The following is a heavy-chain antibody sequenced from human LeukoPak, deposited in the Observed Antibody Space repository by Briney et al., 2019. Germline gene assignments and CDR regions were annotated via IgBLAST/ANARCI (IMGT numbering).Heavy chain of an antibody. Sequence: GGSLRLSCAASGFTFSSYSMNWVRQAPGKGLEWVSYISSSSSTIYYADSVKGRFTISRDNSKNTLYLQMNSLRAEDTAIYYCARFIVSTIIRGFDYWGQGTLVTVSS. V-gene: IGHV3-48*01. CDR1: GFTFSSYS. CDR3: ARFIVSTIIRGFDY. CDR2: ISSSSSTI. J-gene: IGHJ4*02. D-gene: IGHD5/OR15-5a*01.